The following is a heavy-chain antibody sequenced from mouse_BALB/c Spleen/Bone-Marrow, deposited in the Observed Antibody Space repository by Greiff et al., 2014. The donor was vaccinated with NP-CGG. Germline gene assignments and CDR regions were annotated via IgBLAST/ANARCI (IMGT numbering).Heavy chain of an antibody. J-gene: IGHJ3*01. CDR2: INPGSGGT. D-gene: IGHD2-13*01. Sequence: QQSGAELVRPGTSVKVSCKASGYAFTNYLIEWVKQRPGQGLEWIGVINPGSGGTNYNEKFKGKATLTADKSSSTAYMQLSSLTSDDSAVYFCARRDYSFAYWGQGTLVTVSA. V-gene: IGHV1-54*01. CDR3: ARRDYSFAY. CDR1: GYAFTNYL.